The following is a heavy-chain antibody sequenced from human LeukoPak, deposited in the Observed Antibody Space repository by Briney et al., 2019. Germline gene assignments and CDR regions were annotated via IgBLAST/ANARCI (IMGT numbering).Heavy chain of an antibody. CDR1: GYTFTSYG. CDR2: ISPYNGNT. CDR3: AASIRDGYNSDY. Sequence: GASVKVSCKASGYTFTSYGIRWVRPAPGKGLAWMGWISPYNGNTNYAQKLQGRVTMTTDTSTSTAYMELRSLRSDDTAVYYFAASIRDGYNSDYWGKGTLVTVSS. D-gene: IGHD5-24*01. V-gene: IGHV1-18*01. J-gene: IGHJ4*02.